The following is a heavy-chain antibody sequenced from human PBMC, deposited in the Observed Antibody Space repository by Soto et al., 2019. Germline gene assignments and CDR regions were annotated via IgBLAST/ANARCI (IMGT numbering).Heavy chain of an antibody. J-gene: IGHJ4*02. V-gene: IGHV4-59*08. CDR2: GYYSGIT. Sequence: SETLSLTCTVSGGSISNSYWSWIRQPPGKGLEWIGYGYYSGITNHNPSLESRVIISVDTSKGLFSLKVSSVTAADTAVYYCSISLPPPYSFDFSCTAPLLTVSS. CDR3: SISLPPPYSFDF. CDR1: GGSISNSY.